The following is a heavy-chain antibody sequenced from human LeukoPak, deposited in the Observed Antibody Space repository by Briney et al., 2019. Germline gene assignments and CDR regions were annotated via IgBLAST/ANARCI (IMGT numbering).Heavy chain of an antibody. D-gene: IGHD3-3*01. Sequence: PSETLSLTCAVYGGSFSGYYWSWIRQPPGKGLEWIGEINHSGSTNYNPSLKSRVTISVDTSKNQFSLKLSSVTAADTAVYYCASELVDYDFWSGYYPKYYFDYWGQETLVTVSS. J-gene: IGHJ4*02. V-gene: IGHV4-34*01. CDR3: ASELVDYDFWSGYYPKYYFDY. CDR1: GGSFSGYY. CDR2: INHSGST.